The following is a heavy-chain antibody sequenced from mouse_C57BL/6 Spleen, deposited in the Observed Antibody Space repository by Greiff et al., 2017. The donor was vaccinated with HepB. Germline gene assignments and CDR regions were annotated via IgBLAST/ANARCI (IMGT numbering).Heavy chain of an antibody. D-gene: IGHD1-1*01. Sequence: QVHVKQSGPGLVQPSQSLSITCTVSGFSLTSYGVHWVRQSPGKGLEWLGVIWSGGSTDYNAAFISRLSISKDNSKSQVFFKMNSLQADDTAIYYCARNGVVATTHYFDYWGQGTTLTVSS. CDR2: IWSGGST. V-gene: IGHV2-2*01. CDR1: GFSLTSYG. CDR3: ARNGVVATTHYFDY. J-gene: IGHJ2*01.